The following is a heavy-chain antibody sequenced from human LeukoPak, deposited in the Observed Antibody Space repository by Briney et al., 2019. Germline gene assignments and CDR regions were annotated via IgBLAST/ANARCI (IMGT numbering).Heavy chain of an antibody. D-gene: IGHD3-9*01. J-gene: IGHJ4*02. CDR2: INHSGST. CDR3: ARSTRNYDILTGYYRLFDY. CDR1: GGSFSGYY. Sequence: PSETLSLTCAVYGGSFSGYYWSWIRQPPGKGLEWIGEINHSGSTNYNPSLKSRVTISVDTSKNQFSLKLSSVTAADTAVYYCARSTRNYDILTGYYRLFDYWGQGTLVTVSS. V-gene: IGHV4-34*01.